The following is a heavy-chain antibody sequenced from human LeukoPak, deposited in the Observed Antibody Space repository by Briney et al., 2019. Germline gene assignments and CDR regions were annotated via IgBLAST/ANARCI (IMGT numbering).Heavy chain of an antibody. Sequence: SETLSLTCTVSGYSISSGYYWGWIRQPPGKGLEWIGSIYHSGSTNYNPSLKRRVTISVDTSKNQFSLKLSSVTAADTAVYYCARGFIRFRERAFDIWGQGTMVTVSS. CDR3: ARGFIRFRERAFDI. V-gene: IGHV4-38-2*02. CDR2: IYHSGST. CDR1: GYSISSGYY. D-gene: IGHD3-10*01. J-gene: IGHJ3*02.